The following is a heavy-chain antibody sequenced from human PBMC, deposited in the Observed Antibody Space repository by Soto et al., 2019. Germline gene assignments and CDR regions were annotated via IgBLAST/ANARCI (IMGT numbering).Heavy chain of an antibody. V-gene: IGHV4-39*01. Sequence: SETLSLTCTVSGGSINNNYYYWVLVRQPPGKGLEWIASISRSGTTYYNPSLKSRVTKSIDTSKNQFSLKLSSVTAADTAVYYCARRWNSSGWYRGYYYYGMDVWGQGTTVTVSS. CDR2: ISRSGTT. D-gene: IGHD6-19*01. CDR3: ARRWNSSGWYRGYYYYGMDV. CDR1: GGSINNNYYY. J-gene: IGHJ6*02.